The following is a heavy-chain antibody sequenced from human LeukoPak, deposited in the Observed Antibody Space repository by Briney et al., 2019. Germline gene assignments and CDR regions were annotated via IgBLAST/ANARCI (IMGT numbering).Heavy chain of an antibody. CDR3: ARVGGYDYLRNSFYKYFDY. D-gene: IGHD5-12*01. CDR1: GGSISSSSYY. Sequence: SETLSLTCTVSGGSISSSSYYWGWIRQPPGKGLEWIGSIYYSGSTYYNPSLKSRVTISVDTSKNQFSLKLSSVTAADTAVYYCARVGGYDYLRNSFYKYFDYWGQGTLVTVSS. V-gene: IGHV4-39*07. J-gene: IGHJ4*02. CDR2: IYYSGST.